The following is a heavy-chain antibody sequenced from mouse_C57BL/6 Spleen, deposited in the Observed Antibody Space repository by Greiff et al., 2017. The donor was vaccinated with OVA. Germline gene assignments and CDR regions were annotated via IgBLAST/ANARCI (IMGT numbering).Heavy chain of an antibody. CDR1: GYTFTSYG. J-gene: IGHJ4*01. Sequence: QVQLQQSGAELARPGASVKLSCKASGYTFTSYGISWVKQRTGQGLEWIGEIYPRSGNTYYNEKFKGKATLTADKSSSTAYMELRSLTSEDSAVYFCARSNYDYYDLDDWGQGTTVTVAS. D-gene: IGHD1-1*02. CDR2: IYPRSGNT. CDR3: ARSNYDYYDLDD. V-gene: IGHV1-81*01.